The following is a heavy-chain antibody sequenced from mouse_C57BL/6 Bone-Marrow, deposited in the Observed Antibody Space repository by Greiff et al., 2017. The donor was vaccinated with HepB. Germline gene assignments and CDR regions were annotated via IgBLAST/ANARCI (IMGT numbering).Heavy chain of an antibody. CDR3: ARDGSSHWYFDV. J-gene: IGHJ1*03. V-gene: IGHV1-82*01. CDR2: ICPGDGDT. D-gene: IGHD1-1*01. Sequence: QVQLQQSGPELVKPGASVKISCKATGYAFSSSWMNWVKQRPGKGLEWIGRICPGDGDTNYNGKFKGKATLTADKSSSTAYMQLSSLTSEDSAVYFCARDGSSHWYFDVWGTGTTVTVSS. CDR1: GYAFSSSW.